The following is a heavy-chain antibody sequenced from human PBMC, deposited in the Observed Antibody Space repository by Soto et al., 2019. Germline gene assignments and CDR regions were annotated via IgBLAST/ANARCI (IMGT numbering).Heavy chain of an antibody. CDR1: GGSISSYY. CDR3: ARHHDYGDYFDYYYMDV. D-gene: IGHD4-17*01. Sequence: SETLSLTCTVSGGSISSYYWSWIRQPPGKGLEWIGYIYYSGRTNYNPSLKSRVTISVDTSKNQFSLKLSSVTAADTAVYYCARHHDYGDYFDYYYMDVWGKGTTVTVSS. J-gene: IGHJ6*03. V-gene: IGHV4-59*08. CDR2: IYYSGRT.